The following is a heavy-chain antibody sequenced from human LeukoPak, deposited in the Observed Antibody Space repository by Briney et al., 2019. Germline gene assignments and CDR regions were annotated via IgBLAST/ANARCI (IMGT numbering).Heavy chain of an antibody. CDR1: GFTFSSYS. V-gene: IGHV3-21*01. CDR3: AREGATVTDAFDI. CDR2: ISSSTYI. J-gene: IGHJ3*02. Sequence: GGSQRLTCAASGFTFSSYSMNWVRQVPGKGLEWVSSISSSTYIYYADSVKGRFTISRDNAKNSLYLQMNSLRAEDTAVYYCAREGATVTDAFDIWGQGTLVTVSS. D-gene: IGHD4-17*01.